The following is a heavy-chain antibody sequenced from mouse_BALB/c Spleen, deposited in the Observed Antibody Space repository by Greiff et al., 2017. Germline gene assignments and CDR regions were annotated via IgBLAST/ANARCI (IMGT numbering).Heavy chain of an antibody. CDR2: IWAGGST. D-gene: IGHD2-1*01. CDR1: GFSLTSYG. V-gene: IGHV2-9*02. Sequence: VHLVESGPGLVAPSQSLSITCTVSGFSLTSYGVHWVRQPPGKGLEWLGVIWAGGSTNYNSALMSRLSISKDNSKSQVFLKMNSLQTDDTAMYYCARETVYYGNCWFAYWGQGTLVTVSA. CDR3: ARETVYYGNCWFAY. J-gene: IGHJ3*01.